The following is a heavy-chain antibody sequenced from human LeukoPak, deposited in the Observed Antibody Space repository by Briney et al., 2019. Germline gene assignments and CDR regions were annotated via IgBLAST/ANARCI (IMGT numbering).Heavy chain of an antibody. CDR2: ISGGGEDT. Sequence: GGSLRLSCAASGFTFTSYAMSWIRQAPGKGLDWVSAISGGGEDTYYADSVKGRFTISRDNSTNTLYLQMNSLRAEDTAIYYCAKPRAMTTGVGRYFDLWGRGTLVTVSS. J-gene: IGHJ2*01. D-gene: IGHD1-1*01. CDR3: AKPRAMTTGVGRYFDL. CDR1: GFTFTSYA. V-gene: IGHV3-23*01.